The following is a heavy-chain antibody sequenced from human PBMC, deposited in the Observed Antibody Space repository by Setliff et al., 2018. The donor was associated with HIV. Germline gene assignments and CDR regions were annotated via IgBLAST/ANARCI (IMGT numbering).Heavy chain of an antibody. D-gene: IGHD6-6*01. CDR2: ISYDGSNE. Sequence: GGSLRLSCAAPGFTFSDYVMYWVRQAPGKGLEWVTVISYDGSNESYADSVKGRFTISRENAKNSLYLQMNNVRAGDTAVYYCTRELNGHTSSHYYFGLDVWGQGTTVTVSS. CDR3: TRELNGHTSSHYYFGLDV. V-gene: IGHV3-30*14. J-gene: IGHJ6*02. CDR1: GFTFSDYV.